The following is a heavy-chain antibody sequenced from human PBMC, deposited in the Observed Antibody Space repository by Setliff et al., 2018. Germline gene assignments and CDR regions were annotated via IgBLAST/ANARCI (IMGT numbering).Heavy chain of an antibody. CDR1: GFSFSHAW. CDR2: IRSRNDGGTT. V-gene: IGHV3-15*01. CDR3: TSAKLERRTGHHYYMDV. Sequence: PWGVPRLSCLASGFSFSHAWMTWVRQSPGKGLEWVGRIRSRNDGGTTDYAAPVKGRFTFSRDDSKNTLYLQMNNLKTEDTATYYCTSAKLERRTGHHYYMDVWGKGTTVTVSS. J-gene: IGHJ6*03. D-gene: IGHD1-1*01.